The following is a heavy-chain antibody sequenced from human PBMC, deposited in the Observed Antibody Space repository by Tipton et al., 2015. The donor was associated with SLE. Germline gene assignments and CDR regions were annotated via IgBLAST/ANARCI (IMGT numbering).Heavy chain of an antibody. CDR1: GFTFSSYA. J-gene: IGHJ4*02. V-gene: IGHV3-23*01. Sequence: SLRLSCAASGFTFSSYAMSWVRQAPGKGLEWVSAISGSGGSTYDADSVKGRFTISRDTSKNTLYLQMNSLRAEDTAVYYCAKVRTGTVFDYWGQGTLVTVSS. CDR3: AKVRTGTVFDY. D-gene: IGHD1-7*01. CDR2: ISGSGGST.